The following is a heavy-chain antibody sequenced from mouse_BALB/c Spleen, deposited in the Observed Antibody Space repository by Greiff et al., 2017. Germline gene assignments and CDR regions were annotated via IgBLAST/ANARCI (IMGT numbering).Heavy chain of an antibody. CDR2: ISSGSSTI. D-gene: IGHD2-1*01. J-gene: IGHJ4*01. CDR1: GFTFSSFG. V-gene: IGHV5-17*02. Sequence: DVHLVESGGGLVQPGGSRKLSCAASGFTFSSFGMHWVRQAPEKGLEWVAYISSGSSTIYYADTVKGRFTISRDNPKNTLFLQMTSLRSEDTAMYYCARGGNLYYAMDYWGQGTSVTVSS. CDR3: ARGGNLYYAMDY.